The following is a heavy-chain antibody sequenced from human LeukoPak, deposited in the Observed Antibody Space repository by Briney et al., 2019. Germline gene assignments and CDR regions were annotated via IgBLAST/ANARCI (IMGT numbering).Heavy chain of an antibody. CDR3: AKDSGVLRHFDWLSYFDY. Sequence: GGSLRLSCAASGFTFSSYAMSWVRQAPGKGLEWVSAISGSTTRTYYADSVKGRFTISRDNSKRTLYLQMNSLRAEDTAVYYCAKDSGVLRHFDWLSYFDYWGQGTLVTVSS. D-gene: IGHD3-9*01. J-gene: IGHJ4*02. V-gene: IGHV3-23*01. CDR2: ISGSTTRT. CDR1: GFTFSSYA.